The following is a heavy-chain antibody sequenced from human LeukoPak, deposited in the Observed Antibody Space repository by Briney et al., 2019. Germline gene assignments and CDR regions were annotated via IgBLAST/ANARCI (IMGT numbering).Heavy chain of an antibody. CDR1: GFTFSSYA. J-gene: IGHJ4*02. V-gene: IGHV3-30*04. Sequence: TGGSLRLSCAASGFTFSSYAMHWVRQAPGKGLEWVAVISYDGSNKYYADSVKGRFTISRDNSKNTLYLQMNSLRAEDTAVYYCASPPYSRSWYLYYFDYWGQGTLVTVSS. D-gene: IGHD6-13*01. CDR2: ISYDGSNK. CDR3: ASPPYSRSWYLYYFDY.